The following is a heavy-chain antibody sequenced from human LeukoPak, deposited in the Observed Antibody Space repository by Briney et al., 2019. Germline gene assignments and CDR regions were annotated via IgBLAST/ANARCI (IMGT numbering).Heavy chain of an antibody. V-gene: IGHV3-30*18. CDR3: AKEKYRGYSYGSGDY. CDR1: GFTFSSYG. Sequence: PGGSLRLSCAASGFTFSSYGMHWVRQAPAKGLEWVAVILFDGRNKYFADSVKGRFTISRDNSKNTLYLQMNSLRAEDTAVYYCAKEKYRGYSYGSGDYWCQGTLVTVSS. D-gene: IGHD5-18*01. CDR2: ILFDGRNK. J-gene: IGHJ4*02.